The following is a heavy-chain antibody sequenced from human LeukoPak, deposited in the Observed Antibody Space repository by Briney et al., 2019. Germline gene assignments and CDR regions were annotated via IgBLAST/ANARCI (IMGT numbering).Heavy chain of an antibody. V-gene: IGHV1-2*02. CDR3: ARVTRYSGSGGYFDY. CDR2: INPNSGGT. CDR1: GYTFTGYY. Sequence: ASVTVSCKASGYTFTGYYMHWVRQAPGQGLEWMGWINPNSGGTNYAQKFQGRVTMTRDTSISTAYMELSRLRSDDTAVYYCARVTRYSGSGGYFDYWGQGTLVTVSS. J-gene: IGHJ4*02. D-gene: IGHD5-12*01.